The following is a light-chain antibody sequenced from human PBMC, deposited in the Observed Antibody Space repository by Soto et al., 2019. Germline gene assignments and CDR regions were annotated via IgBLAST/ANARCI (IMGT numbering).Light chain of an antibody. J-gene: IGKJ4*01. CDR1: QRVSGY. Sequence: EIVFTHSPATLSFSLVQTATLSCRASQRVSGYIGWNQQKPGQAPRLLIYADSNRATGIPDRFSGSGSGTDFTLTISRLEPEDFAVYYCQQYGSSPLTFGGGTKVDIK. CDR2: ADS. V-gene: IGKV3-20*01. CDR3: QQYGSSPLT.